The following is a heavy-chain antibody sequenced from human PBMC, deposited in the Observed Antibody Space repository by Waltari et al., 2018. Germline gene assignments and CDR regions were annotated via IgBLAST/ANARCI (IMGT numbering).Heavy chain of an antibody. CDR1: GGSFSGYY. CDR3: AREVPVGYYYMDV. V-gene: IGHV4-34*01. D-gene: IGHD1-26*01. CDR2: INHSGST. J-gene: IGHJ6*03. Sequence: QVQLQQWGAGLLKPSETLSLTCAVYGGSFSGYYWSWNRQPPGKGLEWIGEINHSGSTNYNPSLKSRVTISVDTSKNQFSLKLSSVTAADTAVYYCAREVPVGYYYMDVWGKGTTVTISS.